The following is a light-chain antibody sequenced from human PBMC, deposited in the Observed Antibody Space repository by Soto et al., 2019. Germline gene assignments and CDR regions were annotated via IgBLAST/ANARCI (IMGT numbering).Light chain of an antibody. CDR1: SRAIGAYDY. V-gene: IGLV2-14*01. CDR2: EVN. Sequence: QSALTQTASLSGSPGQSITISCTGTSRAIGAYDYVSWFQQQPGKAPKLMISEVNNRPSGVSNRFSGSKSGNTAYLTISGLQVEDEDEYFCFSFTTARTQVFGTGTKLTVL. J-gene: IGLJ1*01. CDR3: FSFTTARTQV.